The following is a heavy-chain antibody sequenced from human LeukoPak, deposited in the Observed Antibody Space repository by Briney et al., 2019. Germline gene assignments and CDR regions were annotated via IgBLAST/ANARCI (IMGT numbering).Heavy chain of an antibody. CDR1: GFTFSIYC. J-gene: IGHJ3*02. V-gene: IGHV3-7*04. CDR3: ARGTYNAFDM. CDR2: IKQNGSGT. Sequence: GGSLRLSCAASGFTFSIYCTRGVRQAPGKGLEWVTNIKQNGSGTSYVDSVKGRFTSSRDNAKNSLYLQMDSLRVEDTAVYYCARGTYNAFDMWGQGTVVTVSS. D-gene: IGHD3-16*01.